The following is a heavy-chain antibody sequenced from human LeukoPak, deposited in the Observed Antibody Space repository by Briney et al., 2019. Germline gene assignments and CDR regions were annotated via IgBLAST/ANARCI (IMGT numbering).Heavy chain of an antibody. J-gene: IGHJ6*02. V-gene: IGHV3-23*01. Sequence: GGSLRLSCAASGFTFSSYAMSWVRQAPGKGLEWVSAISGSGGSTYYADSVKGRFTISRDNAKNSLYLQMNSLRAEDTAVYYCARDGRRAMDDFWSGYPSDYYYYGMDVWGQGTTVTVSS. CDR1: GFTFSSYA. D-gene: IGHD3-3*01. CDR3: ARDGRRAMDDFWSGYPSDYYYYGMDV. CDR2: ISGSGGST.